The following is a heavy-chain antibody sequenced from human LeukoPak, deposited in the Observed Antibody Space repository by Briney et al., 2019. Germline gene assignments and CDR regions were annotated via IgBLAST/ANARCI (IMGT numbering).Heavy chain of an antibody. CDR3: ARSGAEWLQFYCDY. CDR1: GFTVSSNY. Sequence: PGGSLRLSCAASGFTVSSNYMTWVRQAPGKGLEWVSLIHRGGSTYYADSVKGRFTIPRDNSKNTVDLQMNNLRTEDTAVYYCARSGAEWLQFYCDYWGQGTLVTVSS. CDR2: IHRGGST. V-gene: IGHV3-66*01. D-gene: IGHD5-24*01. J-gene: IGHJ4*02.